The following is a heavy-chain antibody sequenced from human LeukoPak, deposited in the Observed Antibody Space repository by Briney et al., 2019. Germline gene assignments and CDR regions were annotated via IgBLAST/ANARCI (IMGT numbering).Heavy chain of an antibody. V-gene: IGHV4-34*01. CDR1: GGSFSGYY. CDR2: INHSGST. CDR3: ARTPYYYYYGMDV. J-gene: IGHJ6*02. Sequence: SETLSLTCAVYGGSFSGYYWSWIRQPPGKGLEWIGEINHSGSTNYNPSLKSRVTISVDTSKNQFSLKLSSVTAADTAVYYCARTPYYYYYGMDVWGQGTTVTVSS.